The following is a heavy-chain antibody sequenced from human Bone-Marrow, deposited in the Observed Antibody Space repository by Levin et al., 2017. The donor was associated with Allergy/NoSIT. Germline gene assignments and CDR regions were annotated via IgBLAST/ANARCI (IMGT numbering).Heavy chain of an antibody. CDR1: GFSFSTSW. V-gene: IGHV3-7*01. J-gene: IGHJ5*02. D-gene: IGHD2-8*01. Sequence: GGSLRLSCTASGFSFSTSWMRWVRQAPGKGLESVANIKDDGSEKYYVDSVKGRFIISRDNAKNSLFLQMDSLRAEDTAVYYCATCMRGGPLGASWGQGTLVTVSS. CDR2: IKDDGSEK. CDR3: ATCMRGGPLGAS.